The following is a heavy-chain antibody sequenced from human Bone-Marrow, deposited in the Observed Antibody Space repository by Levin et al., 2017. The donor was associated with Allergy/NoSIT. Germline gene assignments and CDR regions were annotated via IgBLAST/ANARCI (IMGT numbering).Heavy chain of an antibody. CDR1: GFTFSSYG. CDR2: ISYDGSNK. J-gene: IGHJ4*02. D-gene: IGHD2-15*01. Sequence: LSLTCAASGFTFSSYGMHWVRQAPGKGLEWVAVISYDGSNKYYADSVKGRFTISRDNSKNTLYLQMNSLRAEDTAVYYCAKDGGSTANKDIVVVVAARGVDYWGQGTLVTVSS. V-gene: IGHV3-30*18. CDR3: AKDGGSTANKDIVVVVAARGVDY.